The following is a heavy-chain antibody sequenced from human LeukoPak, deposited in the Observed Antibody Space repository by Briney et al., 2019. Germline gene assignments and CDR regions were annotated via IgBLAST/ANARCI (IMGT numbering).Heavy chain of an antibody. CDR3: ARDQAENDSSGNYYNYGMDV. Sequence: ASVKVSCTTSGYTLINYAMHWVRQAPGERLEWMGWINGNGDTKYSQKFQGRVTITRDTSASTVYMELTSLRSADTAVYYCARDQAENDSSGNYYNYGMDVWGQGTTVIVSS. J-gene: IGHJ6*02. CDR1: GYTLINYA. V-gene: IGHV1-3*01. CDR2: INGNGDT. D-gene: IGHD3-22*01.